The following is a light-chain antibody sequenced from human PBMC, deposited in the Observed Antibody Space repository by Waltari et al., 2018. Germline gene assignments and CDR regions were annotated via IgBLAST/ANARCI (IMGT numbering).Light chain of an antibody. CDR2: EAS. V-gene: IGKV3-11*01. CDR3: QQRYNWPPLT. CDR1: QTIGTY. J-gene: IGKJ4*01. Sequence: VVLTQSPVTLSLSPGETATLSCRASQTIGTYLAWYQHKLGQSPRLLLYEASTRATGIPAKFSGSGSGTDFTLTISGLEAEDSAIYYCQQRYNWPPLTFGGGTKVQTK.